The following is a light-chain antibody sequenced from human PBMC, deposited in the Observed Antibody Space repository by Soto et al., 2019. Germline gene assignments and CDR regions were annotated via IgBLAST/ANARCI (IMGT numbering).Light chain of an antibody. CDR3: QQHGSYSTT. V-gene: IGKV1-5*01. CDR1: QSISSW. J-gene: IGKJ2*01. Sequence: DIQMTQSPSTLSSSVGDRGTITCRASQSISSWLAWYQQKPGKAPKLLIYDASNLESGVPSRFSGSGSGTDFTLTISSLKPDDSATYYCQQHGSYSTTFGQGTKLEIK. CDR2: DAS.